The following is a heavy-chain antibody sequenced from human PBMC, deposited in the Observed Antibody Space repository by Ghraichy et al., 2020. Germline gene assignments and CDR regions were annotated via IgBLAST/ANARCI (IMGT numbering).Heavy chain of an antibody. Sequence: GGSLRLSCAGSGFTFANAWMNWVRQAPGKGLEWVGRITPKAAGATILYAAPVKGRFTIARDDSEGTLYLQMNSLKTEDTAVYYCTIHHNHYMNVWGTGTTVTVSS. V-gene: IGHV3-15*07. CDR2: ITPKAAGATI. J-gene: IGHJ6*03. CDR3: TIHHNHYMNV. D-gene: IGHD1-1*01. CDR1: GFTFANAW.